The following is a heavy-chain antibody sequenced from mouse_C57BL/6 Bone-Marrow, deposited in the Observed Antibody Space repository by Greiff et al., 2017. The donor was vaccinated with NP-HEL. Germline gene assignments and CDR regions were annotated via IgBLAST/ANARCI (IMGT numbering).Heavy chain of an antibody. Sequence: EVQGVESGGGLVQSGRSLRLSCATSGFTFSDFYMEWVRQAPGKGLEWIAASRNKANDYTTEYSASVKGRFIVSRDTSQSILYLQMNALRAEDTAIYYCARGPYYSNPYWYFDVWGTGTTVTVSS. V-gene: IGHV7-1*01. CDR3: ARGPYYSNPYWYFDV. CDR2: SRNKANDYTT. J-gene: IGHJ1*03. D-gene: IGHD2-5*01. CDR1: GFTFSDFY.